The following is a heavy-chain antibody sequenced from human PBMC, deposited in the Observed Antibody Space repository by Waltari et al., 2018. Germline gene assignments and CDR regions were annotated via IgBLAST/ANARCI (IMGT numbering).Heavy chain of an antibody. CDR2: GGPEYGET. J-gene: IGHJ4*02. V-gene: IGHV1-69-2*01. Sequence: EVQLVQSGAEVKKPGATVKISCKVSGYTFTDYYMHWVQQAPGKGLEGMGMGGPEYGETIYAGKFQGRVTIPADTSTDTAYMELSSLRSEDTAVYYCATDGKTTVLYWGQGTLVTVSS. CDR3: ATDGKTTVLY. CDR1: GYTFTDYY. D-gene: IGHD4-17*01.